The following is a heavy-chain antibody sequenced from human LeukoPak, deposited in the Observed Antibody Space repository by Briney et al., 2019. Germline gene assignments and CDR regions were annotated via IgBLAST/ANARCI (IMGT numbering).Heavy chain of an antibody. D-gene: IGHD2-15*01. CDR1: GGSISSGGYY. V-gene: IGHV4-31*03. CDR2: IDYSGST. J-gene: IGHJ3*02. CDR3: ARIALEYCSGGSCYSGAFDI. Sequence: SETLSLTCTVSGGSISSGGYYWSWIRKHPGKGLEWIGYIDYSGSTYYNPSLKSRVTISVDTSKNQYSLKLSSVTAADTAVYYCARIALEYCSGGSCYSGAFDIWGQGTMVTVSS.